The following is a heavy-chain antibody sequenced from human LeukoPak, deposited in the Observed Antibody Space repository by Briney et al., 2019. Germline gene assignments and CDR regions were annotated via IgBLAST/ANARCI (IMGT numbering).Heavy chain of an antibody. J-gene: IGHJ4*02. V-gene: IGHV3-49*04. CDR1: GFTFSSYA. D-gene: IGHD3-10*01. Sequence: PGGSLRLSCAASGFTFSSYATHWVRHAPAKGLEWVSFIRSKTYGGTTEYAASVKGRFTISRDDSKSIAYLQMNSLKTEDTAVYYCTGSFGELTFFDYWGQGTLVTVSS. CDR3: TGSFGELTFFDY. CDR2: IRSKTYGGTT.